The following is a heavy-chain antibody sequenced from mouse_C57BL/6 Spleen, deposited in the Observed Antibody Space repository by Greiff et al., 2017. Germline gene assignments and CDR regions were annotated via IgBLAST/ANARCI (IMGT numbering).Heavy chain of an antibody. V-gene: IGHV1-82*01. Sequence: QVKLQESGPELVKPGASVKISCKASGYAFSSSWMNWVKQRPGKGLEWIGRIYPGDGDTNYNGKFKGKATLTADKSSSTAYMQLSSLTSEDSAVYFCARWRDDYDYFDYWGQGTTLTVSS. D-gene: IGHD2-4*01. CDR1: GYAFSSSW. CDR2: IYPGDGDT. CDR3: ARWRDDYDYFDY. J-gene: IGHJ2*01.